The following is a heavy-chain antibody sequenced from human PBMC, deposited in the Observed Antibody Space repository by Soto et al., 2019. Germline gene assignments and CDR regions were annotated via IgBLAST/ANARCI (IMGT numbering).Heavy chain of an antibody. CDR2: IYYSGST. V-gene: IGHV4-61*08. J-gene: IGHJ5*02. Sequence: KPSETLSLTCTVSGGSVSSGDYYWSWIRQPPGKGLEWIGHIYYSGSTSFNPSLKSRVTISVDTSKNRFSLKVNSVAAADTAVYYCARIPVDTSMIYRFDPWGQGTLVTVSS. CDR1: GGSVSSGDYY. D-gene: IGHD5-18*01. CDR3: ARIPVDTSMIYRFDP.